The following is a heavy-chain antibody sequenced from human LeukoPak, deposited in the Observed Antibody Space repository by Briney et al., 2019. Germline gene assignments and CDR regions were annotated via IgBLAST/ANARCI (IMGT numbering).Heavy chain of an antibody. V-gene: IGHV3-21*01. CDR3: ARGSHYDILTGYYH. J-gene: IGHJ4*02. D-gene: IGHD3-9*01. CDR2: ISSSSSYI. Sequence: GGSLRLSCAASGFTFSSYRMNWVRQAPGKGLEWVSSISSSSSYIYYADSVKGRFTISRDNAKNSLYLQMNSLRAEDTAVYYCARGSHYDILTGYYHWGQGTLVTVSS. CDR1: GFTFSSYR.